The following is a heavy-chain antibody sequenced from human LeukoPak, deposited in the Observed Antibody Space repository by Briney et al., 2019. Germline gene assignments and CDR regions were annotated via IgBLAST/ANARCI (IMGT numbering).Heavy chain of an antibody. D-gene: IGHD6-19*01. Sequence: GASVKVSCKTSGYTFTSYVMHWVRQAPGQRLEWMGWINAGNGNTKYSQKFQGRVTITRDTSASTAYMELSSLRSEDTAVYYCARGGPGSGWYYFDYWGQGTLVTVS. CDR3: ARGGPGSGWYYFDY. J-gene: IGHJ4*02. CDR1: GYTFTSYV. V-gene: IGHV1-3*01. CDR2: INAGNGNT.